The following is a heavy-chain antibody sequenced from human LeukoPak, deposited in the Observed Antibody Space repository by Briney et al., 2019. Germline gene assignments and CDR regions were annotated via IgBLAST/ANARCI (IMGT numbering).Heavy chain of an antibody. CDR1: GYTFTSYD. D-gene: IGHD3-22*01. J-gene: IGHJ4*02. CDR3: ARGSPPRRNYDSRGYYSYYFDY. V-gene: IGHV1-18*01. CDR2: ISAYNGNT. Sequence: GASVKVSCKASGYTFTSYDISWVRQAPGQGLEWMGWISAYNGNTNYAQKLQGRVTMTTDTSTSTAYMELRSLRSDDTAVYYCARGSPPRRNYDSRGYYSYYFDYWGQGTLVTVSS.